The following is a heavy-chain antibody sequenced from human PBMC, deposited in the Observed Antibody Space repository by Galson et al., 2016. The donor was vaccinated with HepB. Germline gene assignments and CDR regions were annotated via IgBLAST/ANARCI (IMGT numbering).Heavy chain of an antibody. CDR1: GFIFSDHY. CDR2: ITNSGTI. V-gene: IGHV4-34*01. CDR3: ARGIYSGNYLDY. J-gene: IGHJ4*02. D-gene: IGHD1-26*01. Sequence: LRLSCAASGFIFSDHYMEWVRQAPGKGLEWIGEITNSGTINYSPSLKSRVTISADTSKNQFSLKVSSVTAADTAVYYCARGIYSGNYLDYWGQGTLVTVSS.